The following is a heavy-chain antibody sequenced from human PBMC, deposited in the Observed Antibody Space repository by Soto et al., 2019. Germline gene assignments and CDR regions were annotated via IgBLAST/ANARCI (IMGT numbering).Heavy chain of an antibody. CDR2: ISAYNGNT. V-gene: IGHV1-18*01. CDR1: GCTFASYG. J-gene: IGHJ4*02. Sequence: ASVKVSCKASGCTFASYGISWVRQAPGQGLEWMGWISAYNGNTNYAQKLQGRVTMTTDTSTSTAYMELRSLRSDDTAVYYCARDGWELHYFDYWGQGTLVTVSS. CDR3: ARDGWELHYFDY. D-gene: IGHD1-26*01.